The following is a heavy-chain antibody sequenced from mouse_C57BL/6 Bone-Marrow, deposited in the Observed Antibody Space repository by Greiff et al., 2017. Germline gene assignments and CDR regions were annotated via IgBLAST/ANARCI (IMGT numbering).Heavy chain of an antibody. J-gene: IGHJ2*01. Sequence: EVQLQQSGPELVKPGASVKISCKASGYSFTGYYMHWVKQSSEKSLEWIGDINPSTGGTSYNQKFKGKATLTVDKSSSTAYMQLKSLTAEDSAVYYCARVTTVLSFDYWGQGTTLTVSS. CDR3: ARVTTVLSFDY. V-gene: IGHV1-43*01. CDR1: GYSFTGYY. CDR2: INPSTGGT. D-gene: IGHD1-1*01.